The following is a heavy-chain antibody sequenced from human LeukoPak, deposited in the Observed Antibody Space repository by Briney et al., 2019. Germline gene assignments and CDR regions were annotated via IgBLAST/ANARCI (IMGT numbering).Heavy chain of an antibody. Sequence: ASVKVSCKASVYTFTGYYIHWVRQAPGQGLEWMGWINPNSGDTNSAQKFQGRVTMTRDTSISTAYMELNRLRSDDTAVYYCAREYYDILTGYYTRAFDFWGQGTMVTVSS. J-gene: IGHJ3*01. CDR3: AREYYDILTGYYTRAFDF. CDR2: INPNSGDT. V-gene: IGHV1-2*02. CDR1: VYTFTGYY. D-gene: IGHD3-9*01.